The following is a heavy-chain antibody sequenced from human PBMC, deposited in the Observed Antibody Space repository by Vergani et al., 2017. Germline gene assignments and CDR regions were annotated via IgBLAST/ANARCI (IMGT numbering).Heavy chain of an antibody. D-gene: IGHD3-10*01. CDR2: VRADNGNT. J-gene: IGHJ4*02. CDR3: AILRGSGGPSLDY. Sequence: QVQLVQSGAEVKKPGASVKVSCKASGYTFTSYGISGVRQGPGQGCEWMGWVRADNGNTNYVQKLQGRATRTTDTSPSTAYRGLRSLRSDDTAVYYCAILRGSGGPSLDYWGQGSLVTVSS. CDR1: GYTFTSYG. V-gene: IGHV1-18*01.